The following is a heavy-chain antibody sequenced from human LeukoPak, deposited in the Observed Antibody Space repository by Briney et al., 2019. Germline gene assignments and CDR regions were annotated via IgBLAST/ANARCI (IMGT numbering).Heavy chain of an antibody. V-gene: IGHV1-2*06. Sequence: ASVKVSCKASGYTFTGSYIHWVRQAPGQGLEWMGRLSTNNGATNYAQKFQGRVTMTRDTSITTAYMELTRLTSDVTAVYYCARGGQPPGWGQGTLVTVSS. CDR2: LSTNNGAT. CDR1: GYTFTGSY. J-gene: IGHJ4*02. D-gene: IGHD5-12*01. CDR3: ARGGQPPG.